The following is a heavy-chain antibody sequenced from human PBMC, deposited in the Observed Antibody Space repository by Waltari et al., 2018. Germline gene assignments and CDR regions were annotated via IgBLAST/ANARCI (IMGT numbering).Heavy chain of an antibody. Sequence: QVQLVQSGAEVKKPGASVKATCKVPGYTLTELSMHWVRQAHGKGLEWMGGCDPEEVETIYAQKCQGRVTMTEDTSTDTAYMELSSRRSEDTAVYYCATLSPELACFDYWGQGTLVTVSS. V-gene: IGHV1-24*01. CDR3: ATLSPELACFDY. J-gene: IGHJ4*02. CDR1: GYTLTELS. CDR2: CDPEEVET.